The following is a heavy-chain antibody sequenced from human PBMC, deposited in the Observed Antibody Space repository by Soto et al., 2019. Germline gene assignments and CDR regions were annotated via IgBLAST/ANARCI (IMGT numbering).Heavy chain of an antibody. CDR1: GFTFSDYY. CDR2: TSVDGGDR. Sequence: QVQLVESGGGLVKPGGSLTLSCVASGFTFSDYYMAWMRQTPGKGLEWVSYTSVDGGDRFYADSVKGRFTISRDNARKSLSLQMNSLRDEDTAVYYCARPNGESMRYYHGMDVWGQGTTVIVSS. CDR3: ARPNGESMRYYHGMDV. D-gene: IGHD3-10*01. V-gene: IGHV3-11*01. J-gene: IGHJ6*02.